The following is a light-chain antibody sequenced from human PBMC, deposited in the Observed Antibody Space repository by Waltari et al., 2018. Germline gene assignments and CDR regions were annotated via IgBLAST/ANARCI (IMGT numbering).Light chain of an antibody. J-gene: IGLJ2*01. CDR2: QDR. CDR1: KLGDKY. CDR3: QAWDSSTASVV. V-gene: IGLV3-1*01. Sequence: SYELTQPPSVSVSPGQTASITCSGDKLGDKYACWYQQKPGQFPVLVIYQDRKRPSGIPERFSGSNSGNTATLTISGTQAMDEADYYCQAWDSSTASVVFGGGTKLTVL.